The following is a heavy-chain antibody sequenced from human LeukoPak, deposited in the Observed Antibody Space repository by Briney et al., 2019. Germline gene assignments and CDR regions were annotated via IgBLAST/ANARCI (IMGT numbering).Heavy chain of an antibody. CDR3: ARGVGTYQTYFDY. D-gene: IGHD1-14*01. Sequence: ASVKVSCKASGHTFTTYFMHWLRQAPGQGLEWMGMINPSAVSTSYAQKFLGRVTMTRDTSTSTVYMELSSLRSEDTAVYYCARGVGTYQTYFDYWGQGTLVTVSS. V-gene: IGHV1-46*01. CDR1: GHTFTTYF. CDR2: INPSAVST. J-gene: IGHJ4*02.